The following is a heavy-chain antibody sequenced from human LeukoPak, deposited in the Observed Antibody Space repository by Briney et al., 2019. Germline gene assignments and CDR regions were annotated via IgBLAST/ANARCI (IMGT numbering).Heavy chain of an antibody. CDR2: ITLLFGTP. V-gene: IGHV1-69*13. CDR1: GDTFNSYA. J-gene: IGHJ4*02. CDR3: ARYDVEDSSGYYFFDY. Sequence: SVKVSCKASGDTFNSYAVSWVRQAPGQGLEWMGGITLLFGTPNYAQKFQGRVTITADESTSTAYMELSSLRSEDTAVYYCARYDVEDSSGYYFFDYWGQGTLVTASS. D-gene: IGHD3-22*01.